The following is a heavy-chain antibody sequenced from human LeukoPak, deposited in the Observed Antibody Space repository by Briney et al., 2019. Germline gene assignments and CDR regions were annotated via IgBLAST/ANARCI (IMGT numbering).Heavy chain of an antibody. V-gene: IGHV1-69*01. CDR2: IIHMFGTT. CDR3: VRDGPDYSFVFGP. CDR1: GGTFSRNA. Sequence: GCSVTVSCKASGGTFSRNAISWVRQAPGQGLEGVGGIIHMFGTTNYAQKLQDRVTLTAEQSTDTAYMELRSLRSDAPAVYYCVRDGPDYSFVFGPWGQGTLVTVSS. J-gene: IGHJ5*02. D-gene: IGHD2-15*01.